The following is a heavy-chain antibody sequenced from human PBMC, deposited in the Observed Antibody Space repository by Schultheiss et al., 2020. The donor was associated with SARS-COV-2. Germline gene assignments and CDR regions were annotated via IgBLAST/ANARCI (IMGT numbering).Heavy chain of an antibody. CDR2: IIPIFGTA. CDR3: ARDLYYYDSSGYYYVDSNPNWFDP. V-gene: IGHV1-69*05. D-gene: IGHD3-22*01. J-gene: IGHJ5*02. CDR1: GGTFSSYA. Sequence: SVKVSCKASGGTFSSYAISWVRQAPGQGLEWMGGIIPIFGTANYAQKLQGRVTMTTDTSTSTAYMELRSLRSDDTAVYYCARDLYYYDSSGYYYVDSNPNWFDPWGQGTLVTVSS.